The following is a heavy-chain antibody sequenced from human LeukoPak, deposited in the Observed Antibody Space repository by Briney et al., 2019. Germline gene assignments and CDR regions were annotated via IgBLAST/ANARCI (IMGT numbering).Heavy chain of an antibody. CDR2: IYPGDSDT. CDR3: ARQPRDYDYVWGSYRYFDY. J-gene: IGHJ4*02. Sequence: GESLKISCKGSGYSFTSYWIGWVRQMPGKGLEWMGIIYPGDSDTRYSPSFQGQVTISADKSISTAYLQWSSLKASDTAMYYCARQPRDYDYVWGSYRYFDYLGQGTLVTVSS. V-gene: IGHV5-51*01. CDR1: GYSFTSYW. D-gene: IGHD3-16*02.